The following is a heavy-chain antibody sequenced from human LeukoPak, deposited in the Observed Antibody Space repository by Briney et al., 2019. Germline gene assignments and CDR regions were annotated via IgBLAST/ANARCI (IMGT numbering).Heavy chain of an antibody. CDR1: GFSLSTIGMR. V-gene: IGHV2-70*04. J-gene: IGHJ5*02. CDR2: IDWDDDK. CDR3: ARSQFCSGNSCYSRDWFDT. Sequence: SGPTLVNPTQTLTLTCTFSGFSLSTIGMRVSWIRQPPGKALEWLARIDWDDDKFYSTSLKTRLTISKDTSKNQVVLTITNMDPVDTATYYCARSQFCSGNSCYSRDWFDTWGQGTLVTVSS. D-gene: IGHD2-15*01.